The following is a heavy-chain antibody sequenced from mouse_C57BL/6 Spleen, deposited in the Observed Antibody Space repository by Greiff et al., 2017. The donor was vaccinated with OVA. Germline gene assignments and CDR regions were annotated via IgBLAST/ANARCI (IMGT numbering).Heavy chain of an antibody. Sequence: QVQLQQPGAELVRPGSSVKLSCKASGYTFTSYWMHWVKQRPIQGLEWIGNIDPSDSETHYNQKFKDKATLTADKSSSTAYMQLSSLTSEDSAVYYCARRNYGNAMDYWGQGTSVTVSS. J-gene: IGHJ4*01. D-gene: IGHD1-1*01. CDR2: IDPSDSET. CDR3: ARRNYGNAMDY. V-gene: IGHV1-52*01. CDR1: GYTFTSYW.